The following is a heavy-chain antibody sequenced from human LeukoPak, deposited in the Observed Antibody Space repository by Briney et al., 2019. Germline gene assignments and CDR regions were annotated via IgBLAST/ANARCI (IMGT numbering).Heavy chain of an antibody. CDR3: AGGGSSWYPIHFDY. J-gene: IGHJ4*02. CDR2: ISSSGSTK. CDR1: GLSFSGYE. Sequence: PGGSLRLSCAASGLSFSGYEMNWVRQAPGRGLEWVSYISSSGSTKYYADSVKGRFTISRDNAKNSLYLQMNSLRVEDTAVYYCAGGGSSWYPIHFDYWGQGILVTVSS. V-gene: IGHV3-48*03. D-gene: IGHD6-13*01.